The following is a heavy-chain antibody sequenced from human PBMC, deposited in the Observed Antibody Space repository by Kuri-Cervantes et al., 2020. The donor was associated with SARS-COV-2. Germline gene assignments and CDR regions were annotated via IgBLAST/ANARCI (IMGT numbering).Heavy chain of an antibody. V-gene: IGHV1-8*03. CDR3: AREAYCGGDCYPPFLWD. CDR2: MNPNSGNT. D-gene: IGHD2-21*01. CDR1: GYTFTSYD. J-gene: IGHJ4*02. Sequence: ASVKVSCKASGYTFTSYDFNWVRQATGQGLEWMGWMNPNSGNTGYAQKFQGRVTITTDESTSTAYMELSSLRSEDTAVYYCAREAYCGGDCYPPFLWDWGQGTLVTVSS.